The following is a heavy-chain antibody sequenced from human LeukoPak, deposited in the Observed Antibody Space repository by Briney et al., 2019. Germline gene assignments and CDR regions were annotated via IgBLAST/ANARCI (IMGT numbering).Heavy chain of an antibody. CDR3: ARDPTYYYDSSGYPS. V-gene: IGHV4-31*03. CDR2: IYYSGST. Sequence: PSETLSLTCTVSGGSISSGGYYWSWIRQHPGKGLEWIGYIYYSGSTYYNPSLRSRVTISVDTSKNQFSLKLSSVTAADTAVYYCARDPTYYYDSSGYPSWGQGTLVTVSS. J-gene: IGHJ5*02. CDR1: GGSISSGGYY. D-gene: IGHD3-22*01.